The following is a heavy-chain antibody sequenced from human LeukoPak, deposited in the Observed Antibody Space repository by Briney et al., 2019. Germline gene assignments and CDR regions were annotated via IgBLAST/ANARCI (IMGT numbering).Heavy chain of an antibody. CDR3: ARDYVWGSYFGY. D-gene: IGHD3-16*01. CDR1: GYTFTSYA. Sequence: ASVTVSCTASGYTFTSYAMHWVRQAPGQRLEWMGWINAGNGNTKYSQKFQGRVTITRDTSASTAYMELSSLRSEDTAVYYCARDYVWGSYFGYWGQGTLVTVSS. V-gene: IGHV1-3*01. CDR2: INAGNGNT. J-gene: IGHJ4*02.